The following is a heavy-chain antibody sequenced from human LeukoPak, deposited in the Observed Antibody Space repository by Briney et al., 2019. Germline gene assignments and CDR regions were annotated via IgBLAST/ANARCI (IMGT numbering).Heavy chain of an antibody. D-gene: IGHD4-17*01. CDR3: ARGSGDVLRPILHY. CDR2: IYPLDSDT. CDR1: GYTFTRYW. V-gene: IGHV5-51*04. J-gene: IGHJ4*02. Sequence: GESLKISCEGSGYTFTRYWIGWVRQMPGKGVEWMGIIYPLDSDTRYSPSFQGQVTISVDKPIRTAYLQWSSLKAADTAMYYRARGSGDVLRPILHYWGQGTLVTVSS.